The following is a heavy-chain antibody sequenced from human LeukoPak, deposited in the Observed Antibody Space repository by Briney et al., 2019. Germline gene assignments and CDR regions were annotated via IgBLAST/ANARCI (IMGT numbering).Heavy chain of an antibody. CDR1: GGSISSSSYY. CDR2: IYYSGST. V-gene: IGHV4-39*01. CDR3: ARHVNYYDSSGYYSAFDI. D-gene: IGHD3-22*01. J-gene: IGHJ3*02. Sequence: SETLSLTCTVSGGSISSSSYYWGWIRQPPGKGLEWIGSIYYSGSTYCNPSLKSRVTISVDTSKNQFSLKLSSVTAADTAVYYGARHVNYYDSSGYYSAFDIWGQGTMVTVSS.